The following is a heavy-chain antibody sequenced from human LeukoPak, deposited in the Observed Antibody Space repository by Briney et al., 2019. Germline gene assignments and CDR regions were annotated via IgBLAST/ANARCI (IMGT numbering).Heavy chain of an antibody. CDR2: ISAYNGNT. CDR1: GYTFTSYG. D-gene: IGHD4-17*01. J-gene: IGHJ6*02. Sequence: ASVTVSCKASGYTFTSYGISWVRQAPGQGLEWMGWISAYNGNTNYAQKLQGRVTMTTDTSTSTAYMELRSLRSDDTAVYYCARDSHGDYYYGMDVWGQGTTVTVSS. V-gene: IGHV1-18*01. CDR3: ARDSHGDYYYGMDV.